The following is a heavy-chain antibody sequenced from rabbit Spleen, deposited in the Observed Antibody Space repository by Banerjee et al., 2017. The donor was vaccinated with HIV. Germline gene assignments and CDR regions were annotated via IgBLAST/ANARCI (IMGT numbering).Heavy chain of an antibody. V-gene: IGHV1S40*01. D-gene: IGHD8-1*01. J-gene: IGHJ6*01. CDR3: ARDTGSSFSSYGMDL. Sequence: QSLEESGGDLVKPGASLTLTCKASGVSFSISSYMCWVRQAPGKGLEWIACIDSGSSGFTYFATWAKGRFTCSKTSSTTVTLQMTRLTAADTATYFCARDTGSSFSSYGMDLWGPGTLVTVS. CDR2: IDSGSSGFT. CDR1: GVSFSISSY.